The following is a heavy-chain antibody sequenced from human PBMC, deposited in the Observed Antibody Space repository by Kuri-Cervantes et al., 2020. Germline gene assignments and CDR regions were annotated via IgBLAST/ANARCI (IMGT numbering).Heavy chain of an antibody. V-gene: IGHV1-69*13. CDR3: ATVIEQQLAD. D-gene: IGHD6-13*01. Sequence: ASVKVSCKASGGTFSSYAISWVRQAPGQGLEWMGGIIPIFGTANYAQKFQGRVTITADESTSTAYMELSSLRSEDTAVYYCATVIEQQLADWGQGTLVTVSS. CDR2: IIPIFGTA. CDR1: GGTFSSYA. J-gene: IGHJ4*02.